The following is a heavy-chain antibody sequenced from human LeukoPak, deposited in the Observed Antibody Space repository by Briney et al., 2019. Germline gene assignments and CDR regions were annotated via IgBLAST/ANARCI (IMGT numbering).Heavy chain of an antibody. CDR2: INPNSGGT. Sequence: ASVKVSCKASGYTFTGYYMHWVRQAPGQGLEWMGWINPNSGGTKYTQKFQGRVTMTRDTASSTAYMELSRLRFDDTVVYYCARGPRITIFGVVMANDAFDIWGQGTMVTVSS. J-gene: IGHJ3*02. D-gene: IGHD3-3*01. CDR1: GYTFTGYY. CDR3: ARGPRITIFGVVMANDAFDI. V-gene: IGHV1-2*02.